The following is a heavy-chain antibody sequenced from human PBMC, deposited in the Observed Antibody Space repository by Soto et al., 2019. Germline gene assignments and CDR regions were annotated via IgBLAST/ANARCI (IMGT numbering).Heavy chain of an antibody. CDR1: GYSFSSYG. V-gene: IGHV1-18*01. CDR2: ISAYNGNT. CDR3: ARGGTYNGYDYAAADN. J-gene: IGHJ4*02. D-gene: IGHD5-12*01. Sequence: QVQLVQSGAEVKKPGASVKVSCVASGYSFSSYGISWVRQAPGQGLEWVGWISAYNGNTNYAQRVQGRVTMTTDISTTTAYMEVRSLRSDDTAVYYCARGGTYNGYDYAAADNWGQGTLVTVSS.